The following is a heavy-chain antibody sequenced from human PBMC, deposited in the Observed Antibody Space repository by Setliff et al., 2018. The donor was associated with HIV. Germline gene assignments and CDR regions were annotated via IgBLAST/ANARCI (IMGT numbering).Heavy chain of an antibody. Sequence: ASVKVSCKASGYTFIDYFIHWVRQAPGQGLEWMAYINPNSGDSKTAQKFQGRVTVTRDTSIATAYMELSSLTSGDTAVYHCARDYFPHSRRNFGSGDYFHFLGQGSRVTVSS. V-gene: IGHV1-2*02. CDR3: ARDYFPHSRRNFGSGDYFHF. CDR1: GYTFIDYF. J-gene: IGHJ4*02. D-gene: IGHD3-10*01. CDR2: INPNSGDS.